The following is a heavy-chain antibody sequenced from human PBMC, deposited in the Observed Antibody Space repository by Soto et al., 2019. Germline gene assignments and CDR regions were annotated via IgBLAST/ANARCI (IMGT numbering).Heavy chain of an antibody. J-gene: IGHJ4*02. V-gene: IGHV4-34*01. CDR1: GGSFSGYY. D-gene: IGHD5-18*01. CDR2: INHSGST. Sequence: ASETLSLTCAVYGGSFSGYYWSWIRQPPGKGLEWIGEINHSGSTNYNPSLKSRVTISVDTSKNQFSLKLSSVTAADTAVYYCARGNTAMAKGFDYWGQGTLVTVSS. CDR3: ARGNTAMAKGFDY.